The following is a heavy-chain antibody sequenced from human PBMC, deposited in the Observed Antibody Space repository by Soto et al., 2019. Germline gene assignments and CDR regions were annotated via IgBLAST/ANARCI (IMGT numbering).Heavy chain of an antibody. CDR3: ARVSGYYLPDY. J-gene: IGHJ4*02. V-gene: IGHV1-3*01. Sequence: ASVKVSCKASGYTFTNYAMHWARQAPGQRLEWMGWINAGNGNTKYSQKFQGRVTITRDTSASTAYMELSSLRSEDTAVYYCARVSGYYLPDYWGQGTLVTVSS. CDR1: GYTFTNYA. D-gene: IGHD5-12*01. CDR2: INAGNGNT.